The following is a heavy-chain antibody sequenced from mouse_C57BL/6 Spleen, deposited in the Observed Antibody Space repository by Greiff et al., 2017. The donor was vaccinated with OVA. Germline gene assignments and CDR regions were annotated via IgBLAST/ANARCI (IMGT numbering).Heavy chain of an antibody. CDR1: GYTFTDYE. V-gene: IGHV1-15*01. CDR2: IDPETGGT. CDR3: TGDNYYGSSYAFAY. D-gene: IGHD1-1*01. Sequence: VQLVESGAELVRPGASVTLSCKASGYTFTDYEMHWVKQTPVHGLEWIGAIDPETGGTAYNQKFKGKAILTADKSSSTAYMELRSLTSEDSAVYYCTGDNYYGSSYAFAYWGQGTLVTVSA. J-gene: IGHJ3*01.